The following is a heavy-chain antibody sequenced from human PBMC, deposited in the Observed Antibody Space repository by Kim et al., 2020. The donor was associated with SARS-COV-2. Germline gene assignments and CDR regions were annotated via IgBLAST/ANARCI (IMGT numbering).Heavy chain of an antibody. CDR3: AKDSYYYDSSAYAFDI. Sequence: SVKGRFTISRDNSKNTLYLQMNSLRAEDTAVYYCAKDSYYYDSSAYAFDIWGQGTMVTVSS. D-gene: IGHD3-22*01. J-gene: IGHJ3*02. V-gene: IGHV3-30*02.